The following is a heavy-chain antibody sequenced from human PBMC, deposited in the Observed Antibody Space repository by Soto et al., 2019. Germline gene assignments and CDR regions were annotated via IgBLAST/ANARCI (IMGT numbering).Heavy chain of an antibody. CDR2: IYYSGST. CDR3: ARLEEDILLIPAGTYESSVF. V-gene: IGHV4-59*08. J-gene: IGHJ3*01. D-gene: IGHD2-2*01. CDR1: GGSISSYY. Sequence: SETLSLTCTVSGGSISSYYWSWIRQPPGKGLEWIGYIYYSGSTNYNPSLKSRVTISVDTSKNQFSLKLSSVTAADTALYYCARLEEDILLIPAGTYESSVFWGQATMVTV.